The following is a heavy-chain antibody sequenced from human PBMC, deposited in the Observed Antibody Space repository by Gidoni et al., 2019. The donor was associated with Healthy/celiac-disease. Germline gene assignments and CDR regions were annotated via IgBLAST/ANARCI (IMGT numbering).Heavy chain of an antibody. V-gene: IGHV3-23*01. CDR2: VSGGGGST. CDR3: AKESRQQLNFDY. CDR1: GFTFSSYA. Sequence: EVQLLESGGGLVQPGGSLTLPCAAPGFTFSSYAMTWVPQAPGKGLGWVSAVSGGGGSTYYADSVKGRFTISKDNSKNTLYLQVNSLRAEDTAVYYCAKESRQQLNFDYWGQGTLVTVSS. J-gene: IGHJ4*02. D-gene: IGHD6-13*01.